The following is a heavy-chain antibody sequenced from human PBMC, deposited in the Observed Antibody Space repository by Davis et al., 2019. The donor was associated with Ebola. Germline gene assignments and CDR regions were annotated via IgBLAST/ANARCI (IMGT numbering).Heavy chain of an antibody. CDR3: ARGYCSSTSCYNNWFDP. CDR1: GYTFTSYG. J-gene: IGHJ5*02. D-gene: IGHD2-2*02. CDR2: MNPNSGNT. V-gene: IGHV1-8*03. Sequence: ASVKVSCKASGYTFTSYGISWVRQATGQGLEWMGWMNPNSGNTGYAQKFQGRVTITRNTSISTAYMELSSLRSEDTAVYYCARGYCSSTSCYNNWFDPWGQGTLVTVSS.